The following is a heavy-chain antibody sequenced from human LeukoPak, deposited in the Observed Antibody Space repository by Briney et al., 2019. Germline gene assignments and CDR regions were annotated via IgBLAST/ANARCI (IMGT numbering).Heavy chain of an antibody. CDR1: GFAFDDYA. CDR3: AKTRGANWFDP. D-gene: IGHD3-10*01. V-gene: IGHV3-9*01. CDR2: ISWNSGSI. Sequence: GGSLRLSCAASGFAFDDYAMHWVRQAPGKGLEWVSGISWNSGSIGYADSVKGRFTISRDNAKNSLYLQMNSLRAEDTALYYCAKTRGANWFDPWGQGTLVTVSS. J-gene: IGHJ5*02.